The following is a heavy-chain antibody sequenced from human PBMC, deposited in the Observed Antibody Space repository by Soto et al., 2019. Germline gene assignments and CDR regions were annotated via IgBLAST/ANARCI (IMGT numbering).Heavy chain of an antibody. CDR3: AKDRSVDTRDWFDP. J-gene: IGHJ5*02. Sequence: EVQLLESGGGLVQPGGSLRLTCAASGFTFCTYAMNCVRQAPGKGLEWVSGITGSGGSTYYADSVKGRFTITRDNSENTLYLQMNSLRGDDTAVYYCAKDRSVDTRDWFDPWGQGTLVTVSS. CDR1: GFTFCTYA. CDR2: ITGSGGST. V-gene: IGHV3-23*01. D-gene: IGHD5-18*01.